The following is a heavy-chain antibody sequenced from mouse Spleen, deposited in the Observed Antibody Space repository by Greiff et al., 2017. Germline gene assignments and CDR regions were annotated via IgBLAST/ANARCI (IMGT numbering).Heavy chain of an antibody. CDR1: GYSFTGYY. V-gene: IGHV1-42*01. CDR3: ARGVGVVATKWVFDY. D-gene: IGHD1-1*01. CDR2: INPSTGGT. J-gene: IGHJ2*01. Sequence: EVQLQQSGPELVKPGASVKISCKASGYSFTGYYMNWVKQSPEKSLEWIGEINPSTGGTTYNQKFKAKATLTVDKSSSTAYMQLKSLTSEDSAVYYCARGVGVVATKWVFDYWGQGTTLTVSS.